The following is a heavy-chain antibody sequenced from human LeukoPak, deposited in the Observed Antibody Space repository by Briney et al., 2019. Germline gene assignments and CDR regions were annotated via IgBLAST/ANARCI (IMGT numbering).Heavy chain of an antibody. J-gene: IGHJ4*02. Sequence: PGGSLRLSCAASGFTVSNNYMSWVRQAPGKGLEWVSVIYSGDNTYYVESVKGRFTISRDNSKNTLFLQMNRLRTEDTAVYYCANLGGSYHVVNYWGQGTLVTVSS. CDR1: GFTVSNNY. D-gene: IGHD1-26*01. V-gene: IGHV3-66*02. CDR3: ANLGGSYHVVNY. CDR2: IYSGDNT.